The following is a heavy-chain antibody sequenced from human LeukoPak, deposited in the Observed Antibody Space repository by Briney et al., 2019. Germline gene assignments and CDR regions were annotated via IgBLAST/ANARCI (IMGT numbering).Heavy chain of an antibody. J-gene: IGHJ4*02. V-gene: IGHV1-69*13. CDR2: IIPIFGTA. Sequence: SVKVSCKASGGTFSSYAISWVRQAPGQGLEWMGGIIPIFGTANYAQKFQGRVTITADESTSTAYMELSSLRSEDTAVYYCARASNDYVLGSYWPFDYWGQGTLVTVSS. CDR3: ARASNDYVLGSYWPFDY. CDR1: GGTFSSYA. D-gene: IGHD3-16*01.